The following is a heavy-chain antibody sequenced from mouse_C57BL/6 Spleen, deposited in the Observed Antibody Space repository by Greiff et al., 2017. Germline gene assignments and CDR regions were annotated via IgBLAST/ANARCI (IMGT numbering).Heavy chain of an antibody. CDR1: GYTFTSYW. CDR3: SSTLYGYFDGFDY. CDR2: FHPNSGST. V-gene: IGHV1-64*01. D-gene: IGHD2-2*01. J-gene: IGHJ2*01. Sequence: QVQLQQPGAELVKPGASVKLSCKASGYTFTSYWMHWVKQRPGQGLEWIGMFHPNSGSTNYNEKFKSKATLTVDKSSSTAYLQLSSLTSEDSAVXYCSSTLYGYFDGFDYWGQGTTLTVSS.